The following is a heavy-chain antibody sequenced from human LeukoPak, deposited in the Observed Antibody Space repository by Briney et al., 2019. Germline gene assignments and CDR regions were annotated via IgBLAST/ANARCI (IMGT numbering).Heavy chain of an antibody. CDR1: GGSFSGYY. D-gene: IGHD3-22*01. J-gene: IGHJ3*02. Sequence: PSETLSLTCAVYGGSFSGYYWSWIRQPPGKGLEWIGEINHSGSTNYNPSLKSRVTISVDTSKNQFSLKLSSVTAADTAVYYCAREGGGSSGHDAFDIWGQGTMVTVSS. V-gene: IGHV4-34*01. CDR2: INHSGST. CDR3: AREGGGSSGHDAFDI.